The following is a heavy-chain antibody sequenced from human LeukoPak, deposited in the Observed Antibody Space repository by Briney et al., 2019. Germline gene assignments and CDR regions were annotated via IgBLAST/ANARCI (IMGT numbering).Heavy chain of an antibody. CDR1: GGSISSYY. V-gene: IGHV4-59*01. CDR3: ASLRYGLSY. J-gene: IGHJ4*02. Sequence: PSETLSLTCTVSGGSISSYYWSWIRQPPGKGLEWIGYIYYSGSTNYNPSLKSRVTISVDTSENQFSLKLSSVTAADTAVYYCASLRYGLSYWGQGTLVTVSS. D-gene: IGHD4-17*01. CDR2: IYYSGST.